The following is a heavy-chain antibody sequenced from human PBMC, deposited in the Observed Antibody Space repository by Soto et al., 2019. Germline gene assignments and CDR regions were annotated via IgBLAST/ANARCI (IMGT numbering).Heavy chain of an antibody. D-gene: IGHD3-10*01. V-gene: IGHV1-69*08. Sequence: QAQLVQSGAEVKKPGSSVKVSCKASGGTFSTYIISWVRQAPGQGLEWMGRIIPILGIANYAQNLQGRVTITADESTSTVYMELSSLRSEDTAVYYCAREDYYGSGSYYNNDAFAIWGQGTMVTVSS. CDR2: IIPILGIA. J-gene: IGHJ3*02. CDR1: GGTFSTYI. CDR3: AREDYYGSGSYYNNDAFAI.